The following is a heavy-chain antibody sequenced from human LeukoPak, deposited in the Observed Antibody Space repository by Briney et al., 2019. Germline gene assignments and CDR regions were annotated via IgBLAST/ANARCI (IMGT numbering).Heavy chain of an antibody. D-gene: IGHD3-3*01. Sequence: SETLSLTCSVSGLSISSVGYFWRSLRQHPGKGLEWNGYIYYSESTHYHPSLKSRVTISVDTSKNQFSLKLSSVTTADTAVYYCARGPPNQYYDFWSGYYTGDYYYYGMDVWGQGTTVTVSS. J-gene: IGHJ6*02. CDR3: ARGPPNQYYDFWSGYYTGDYYYYGMDV. V-gene: IGHV4-31*03. CDR1: GLSISSVGYF. CDR2: IYYSEST.